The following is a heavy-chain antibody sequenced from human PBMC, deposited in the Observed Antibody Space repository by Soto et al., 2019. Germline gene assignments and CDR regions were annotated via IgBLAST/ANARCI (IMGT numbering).Heavy chain of an antibody. J-gene: IGHJ5*02. D-gene: IGHD6-6*01. CDR2: ISSSSSYI. CDR1: GFTFSSYS. V-gene: IGHV3-21*01. Sequence: GSLSLSCAASGFTFSSYSMNWVRQAPGKGLEWVSSISSSSSYIYYADSVKGRFTISRDNAKNSLYLQMNSLRAEDTAVYYCARDHFGIAAHNWFDHWGQGPLVTVSS. CDR3: ARDHFGIAAHNWFDH.